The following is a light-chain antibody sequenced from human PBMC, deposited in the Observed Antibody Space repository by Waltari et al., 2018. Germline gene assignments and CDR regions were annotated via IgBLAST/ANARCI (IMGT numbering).Light chain of an antibody. CDR3: GTWDNTLSAV. V-gene: IGLV1-51*02. CDR1: TSNIGHNY. J-gene: IGLJ2*01. Sequence: QSVLTQPPSVSPSPGQKVSISCPGSTSNIGHNYVPWYQQFPGEAPKVLSYGNDKRTTGIPDRFSGSKSGTSATLDITGLQTGDEAVYYCGTWDNTLSAVFGGGTKVTVL. CDR2: GND.